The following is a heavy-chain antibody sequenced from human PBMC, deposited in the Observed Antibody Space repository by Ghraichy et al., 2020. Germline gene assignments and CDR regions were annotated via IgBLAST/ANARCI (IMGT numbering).Heavy chain of an antibody. J-gene: IGHJ4*02. D-gene: IGHD5-18*01. CDR2: IYHSGST. V-gene: IGHV4-30-2*01. CDR3: ARGPLDSYGWGEGSYFDY. CDR1: GGSISSGGYS. Sequence: SETLSLTCAVSGGSISSGGYSWSWIRQPPGKGLEWIGYIYHSGSTYYNPSLKSRVTISVDRSKNQFSLKLSSVTAADTAVYYCARGPLDSYGWGEGSYFDYWGQGTLVTVSS.